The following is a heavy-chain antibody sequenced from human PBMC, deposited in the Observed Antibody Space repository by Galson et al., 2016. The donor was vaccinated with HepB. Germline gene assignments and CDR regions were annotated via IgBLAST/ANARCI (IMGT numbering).Heavy chain of an antibody. CDR1: GDSVASRSAT. Sequence: CAISGDSVASRSATWNWIRQSPSGGLEWLGRTYYRSKWYNDYAVAVKSRITISPDKSKNQFSLQLVSVTPEDTAVYYCARQGSSMTGMDVWGQGTTVTVSS. D-gene: IGHD6-13*01. CDR3: ARQGSSMTGMDV. J-gene: IGHJ6*02. V-gene: IGHV6-1*01. CDR2: TYYRSKWYN.